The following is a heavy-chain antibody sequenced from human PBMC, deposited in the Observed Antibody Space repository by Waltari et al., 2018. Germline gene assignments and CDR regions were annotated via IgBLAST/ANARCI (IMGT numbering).Heavy chain of an antibody. V-gene: IGHV4-38-2*01. Sequence: QVQLQESGPGLVKPSETLSLTCAVSGYSISSGYYLCWIRQPPGKGLEWIGSIYHSGGTYYNPSLKSRVTISVDTSKNQFSLKLSAVTAADTAVYYCASDDYDSTGRYRHWGQGTLVTVSS. J-gene: IGHJ4*02. D-gene: IGHD3-22*01. CDR1: GYSISSGYY. CDR3: ASDDYDSTGRYRH. CDR2: IYHSGGT.